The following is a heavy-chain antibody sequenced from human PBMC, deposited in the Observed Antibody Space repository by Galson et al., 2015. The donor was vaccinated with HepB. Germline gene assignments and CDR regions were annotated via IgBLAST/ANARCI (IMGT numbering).Heavy chain of an antibody. V-gene: IGHV1-69*13. D-gene: IGHD3-10*01. Sequence: SVKVSCKASGGTFSSYAISWVRQAPGQGLEWMGGIIPIFGTANYAQKFQGRVTITADESTSTAYMELSSLRSEDTAVYYCARDLSGGSGSYYNRNYYYGMDVWGQGTTVTVSS. CDR2: IIPIFGTA. CDR1: GGTFSSYA. CDR3: ARDLSGGSGSYYNRNYYYGMDV. J-gene: IGHJ6*02.